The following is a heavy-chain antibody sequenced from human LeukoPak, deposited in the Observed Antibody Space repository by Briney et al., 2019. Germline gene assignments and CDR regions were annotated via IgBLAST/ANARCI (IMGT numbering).Heavy chain of an antibody. CDR1: GYTSTDYL. CDR2: MNPNSGDT. J-gene: IGHJ4*02. CDR3: ASKAGNFQLRPTFDS. D-gene: IGHD1-1*01. Sequence: ASVKVSCKVSGYTSTDYLIHWVRQVPGQGLEWMGWMNPNSGDTSYAQRFHDRVMITSATSVTTVYLEVTSLTSDDTAVFYCASKAGNFQLRPTFDSWGQGPLLIVSS. V-gene: IGHV1-2*02.